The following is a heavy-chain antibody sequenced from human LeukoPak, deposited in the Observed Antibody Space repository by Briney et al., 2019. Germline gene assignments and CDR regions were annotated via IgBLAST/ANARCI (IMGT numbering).Heavy chain of an antibody. CDR3: ARDSAYSSGWSFSFDY. V-gene: IGHV1-18*04. CDR2: ISAYNGNT. Sequence: GASVKVSCKASGYTFTSYGISWVRQAPGQGLEWIGWISAYNGNTNYAQKFQGRVTMTTDTSTSTAYMELRSLRSDDTAVYYCARDSAYSSGWSFSFDYWGQGTLVTVSS. D-gene: IGHD6-19*01. J-gene: IGHJ4*02. CDR1: GYTFTSYG.